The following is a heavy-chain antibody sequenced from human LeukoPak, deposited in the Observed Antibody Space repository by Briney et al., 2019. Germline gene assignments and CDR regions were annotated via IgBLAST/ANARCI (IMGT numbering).Heavy chain of an antibody. CDR3: ARAGLGASADV. CDR2: ISHDGRTK. V-gene: IGHV3-30*04. Sequence: PGGSLRLSCVVSGFNFDNFAMHWVRQPLGKGLEWVAVISHDGRTKYYADSMKGRITISRDNSKNTLFLQMNNLRSEDTAVYYCARAGLGASADVWGQGTLVTVSS. CDR1: GFNFDNFA. J-gene: IGHJ4*02. D-gene: IGHD6-13*01.